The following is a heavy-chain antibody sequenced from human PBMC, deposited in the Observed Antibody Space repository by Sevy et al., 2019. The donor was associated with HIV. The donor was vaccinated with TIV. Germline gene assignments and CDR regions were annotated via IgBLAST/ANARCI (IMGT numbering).Heavy chain of an antibody. CDR3: AKDVLDGDSLDFYYYGMDV. Sequence: GGSLRLSCAASGFTFSSYGMHWVRQAPGKGLEWVAVISYDGSNKYYADSVKGRFTISRDNSKNTLYLQMNSLRAEDTAVYYCAKDVLDGDSLDFYYYGMDVWGQGTTVTVSS. V-gene: IGHV3-30*18. J-gene: IGHJ6*02. CDR2: ISYDGSNK. CDR1: GFTFSSYG. D-gene: IGHD4-17*01.